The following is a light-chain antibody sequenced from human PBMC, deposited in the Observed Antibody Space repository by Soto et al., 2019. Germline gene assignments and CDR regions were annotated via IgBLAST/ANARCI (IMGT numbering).Light chain of an antibody. CDR3: QQSGSSPPT. V-gene: IGKV3-20*01. J-gene: IGKJ1*01. CDR2: GAS. CDR1: QSVRSN. Sequence: EIVMTQSPATLSVSPGERATLSCRASQSVRSNLAWYQQKPGQAPRLLIYGASNRATGIPDRFSGSGSGTDFTLTISRLEPEDFAVYYCQQSGSSPPTFGQGTKVDIK.